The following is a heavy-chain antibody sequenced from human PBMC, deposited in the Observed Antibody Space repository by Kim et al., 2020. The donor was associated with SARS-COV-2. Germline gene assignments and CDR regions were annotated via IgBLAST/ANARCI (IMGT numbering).Heavy chain of an antibody. Sequence: GGSLRLSCAASGFIFKAYAMSWARQSPGKALEWVSAIGTDGGTTYYANSVKGRFTISRDRSTNTMYLQMNALRAEDTAVAYCLWGRCYYWDYWVQGTLVT. J-gene: IGHJ4*02. CDR1: GFIFKAYA. D-gene: IGHD1-26*01. CDR3: LWGRCYYWDY. CDR2: IGTDGGTT. V-gene: IGHV3-23*01.